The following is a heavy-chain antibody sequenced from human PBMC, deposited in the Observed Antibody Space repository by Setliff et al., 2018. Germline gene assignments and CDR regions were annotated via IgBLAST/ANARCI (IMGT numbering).Heavy chain of an antibody. Sequence: PSETLSLTCAVYGGSFSTYYWIWIRQPPGKGLEWIGEINHSGSTNYNPSLKRRVTTSVDRSKNQFSLNLSSMTAADTAVYYCARAPGSGYYSRVPYGMDVWGQGTTVTVSS. J-gene: IGHJ6*02. V-gene: IGHV4-34*01. CDR3: ARAPGSGYYSRVPYGMDV. CDR2: INHSGST. CDR1: GGSFSTYY. D-gene: IGHD3-22*01.